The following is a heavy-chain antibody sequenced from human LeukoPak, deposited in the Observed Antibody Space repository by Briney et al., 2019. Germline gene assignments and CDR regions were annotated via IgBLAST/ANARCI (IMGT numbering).Heavy chain of an antibody. Sequence: GGSLRLSCAASGFTFSSYSMNWVRQAPGKGLEWVSSISSSSSYIYYADSVKGRFTISRDNAKNSLYLQMNSLRAEDTAVYYCAKDGQLWLGYYYYGMDVWGQGTTVTVSS. J-gene: IGHJ6*02. D-gene: IGHD5-18*01. CDR3: AKDGQLWLGYYYYGMDV. CDR2: ISSSSSYI. CDR1: GFTFSSYS. V-gene: IGHV3-21*04.